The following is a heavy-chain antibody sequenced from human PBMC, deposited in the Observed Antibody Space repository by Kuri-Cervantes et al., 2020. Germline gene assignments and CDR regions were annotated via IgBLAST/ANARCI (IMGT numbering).Heavy chain of an antibody. D-gene: IGHD2-15*01. CDR3: ARYIGGMDV. J-gene: IGHJ6*02. CDR1: GGTFSSYA. V-gene: IGHV1-2*02. Sequence: ASVTVSCKASGGTFSSYAISWVRQAPGQGLEWMGWINPNSGGTNYAQKFQGRVTMTRDTSISTAYMELSRLRSDDTAVYYCARYIGGMDVWGQGTTVTVSS. CDR2: INPNSGGT.